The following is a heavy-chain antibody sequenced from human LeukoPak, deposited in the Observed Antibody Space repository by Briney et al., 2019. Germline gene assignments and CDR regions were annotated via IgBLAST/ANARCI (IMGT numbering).Heavy chain of an antibody. D-gene: IGHD6-13*01. CDR3: VKSYSTSGDY. Sequence: GGSLTHSRAASGCTLSDYYMTGIRQPPGKGLPGVAYISSNGNAIYYADSVRGRFTMSSDNAKKSLYLQMNSQRAEDTAVYYCVKSYSTSGDYWGQGTLVTVSS. V-gene: IGHV3-11*01. CDR1: GCTLSDYY. CDR2: ISSNGNAI. J-gene: IGHJ4*02.